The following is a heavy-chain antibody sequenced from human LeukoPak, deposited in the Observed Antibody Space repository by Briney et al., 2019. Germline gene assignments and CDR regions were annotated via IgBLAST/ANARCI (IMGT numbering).Heavy chain of an antibody. D-gene: IGHD3-10*01. J-gene: IGHJ4*02. Sequence: PGGSLRLSCAASGFTLSSYWMSWVRQAPGRGLEWVANINRDGSEKYYVDSVKGRFTISRDNAKNSLYLQMNSLRAEDTAVYYCTRHSGSGYGSDYFDYWGQGTLVTVSS. CDR3: TRHSGSGYGSDYFDY. V-gene: IGHV3-7*05. CDR2: INRDGSEK. CDR1: GFTLSSYW.